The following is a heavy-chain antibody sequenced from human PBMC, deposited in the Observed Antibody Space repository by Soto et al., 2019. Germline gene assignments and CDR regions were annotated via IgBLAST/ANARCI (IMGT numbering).Heavy chain of an antibody. D-gene: IGHD6-19*01. CDR3: AKGIAVAGNGYYFDY. CDR1: GFTFSSYE. CDR2: ISSSGSTI. J-gene: IGHJ4*02. Sequence: GGSLRLSCAASGFTFSSYEMNWVRQAPGKGLEWVSYISSSGSTIYYADSVKGRFTISRDNAKNSLYLQMNSLRAEDTAVYYCAKGIAVAGNGYYFDYWGQGTLVTVSS. V-gene: IGHV3-48*03.